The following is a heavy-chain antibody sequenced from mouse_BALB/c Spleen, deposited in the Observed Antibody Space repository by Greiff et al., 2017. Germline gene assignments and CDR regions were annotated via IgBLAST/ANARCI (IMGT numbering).Heavy chain of an antibody. V-gene: IGHV5-6-4*01. CDR1: GFTFSSYI. J-gene: IGHJ3*01. Sequence: EVKLVESGAGLVKPGGSLKLSCAASGFTFSSYIMSWVRQTPEKRLEWVATISRGGSYTYYPASVKGRFTISRDNADNTVYMQISSLKSEDTDMYYCTREASITTGVWLADWGQGTRVTVSA. D-gene: IGHD1-2*01. CDR3: TREASITTGVWLAD. CDR2: ISRGGSYT.